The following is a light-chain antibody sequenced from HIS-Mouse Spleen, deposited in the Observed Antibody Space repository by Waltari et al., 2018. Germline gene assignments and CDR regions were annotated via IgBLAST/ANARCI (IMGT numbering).Light chain of an antibody. CDR2: GAS. Sequence: EIVLTQSPGTLSLSPGERATLSCRASQSVSSRYFAWYQQKPGQAPRLLIYGASSRATGIPDRFSGSGSGTDFTLTISRLEPEDFAVYYCQQYGSSSALTFGGGTKVEIK. J-gene: IGKJ4*01. CDR3: QQYGSSSALT. CDR1: QSVSSRY. V-gene: IGKV3-20*01.